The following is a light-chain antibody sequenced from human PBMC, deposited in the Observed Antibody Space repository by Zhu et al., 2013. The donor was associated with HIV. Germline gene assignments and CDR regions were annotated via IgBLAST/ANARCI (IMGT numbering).Light chain of an antibody. CDR1: ENIRNW. CDR2: DVS. V-gene: IGKV1-5*01. Sequence: DIQMTQSPSTLSAYVGDRVTISCRASENIRNWLSWYQQKPGSAPRLMIFDVSNLETGVPSRFSGSGFGTEFTLTISGLQPDDFATYYCQHYKNDSPWMFGQGTKVEIK. J-gene: IGKJ1*01. CDR3: QHYKNDSPWM.